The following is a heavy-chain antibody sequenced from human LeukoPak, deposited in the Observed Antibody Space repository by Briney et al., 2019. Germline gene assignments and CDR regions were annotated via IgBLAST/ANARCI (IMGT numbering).Heavy chain of an antibody. CDR3: ASSSCYDSIVLDY. CDR2: IYYCECN. Sequence: SETLSLTCTGSGCSISSYFWRWIRQPPAKGLEWIGYIYYCECNNYTPSLKSRVTISVDTSKNQFSLKLSSVTAADTAVYYCASSSCYDSIVLDYWGQGTLVTVSS. CDR1: GCSISSYF. D-gene: IGHD5-12*01. V-gene: IGHV4-59*08. J-gene: IGHJ4*02.